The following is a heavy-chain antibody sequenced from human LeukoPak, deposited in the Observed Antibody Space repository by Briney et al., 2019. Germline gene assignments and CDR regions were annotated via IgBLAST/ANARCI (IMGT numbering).Heavy chain of an antibody. CDR2: INHSGST. Sequence: SETLSLTCTVYGGSFSGYYWSWIRQPPGKGLEWIGEINHSGSTNYNPSLKSRVTISVDTSKNQFSLKLSSVTAADTAVYYCARSDLLWFGGVNSGFDYWGQGTLVTVSS. V-gene: IGHV4-34*01. CDR3: ARSDLLWFGGVNSGFDY. J-gene: IGHJ4*02. CDR1: GGSFSGYY. D-gene: IGHD3-10*01.